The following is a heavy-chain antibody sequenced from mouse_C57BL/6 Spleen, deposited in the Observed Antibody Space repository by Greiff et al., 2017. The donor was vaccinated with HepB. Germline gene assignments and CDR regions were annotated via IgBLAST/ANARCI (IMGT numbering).Heavy chain of an antibody. D-gene: IGHD3-2*02. J-gene: IGHJ4*01. Sequence: QVQLQQPGAELVRPGSSVKLSCMASGYTFTSYWMHWVKQRPIQGLEWIGNIDPSDSETHYNQKFKDKATLTVDKSSSTAYMQHSSLTAEDSAVYYCASSSGYEYYAMDYWGQGTSVTVAS. CDR3: ASSSGYEYYAMDY. CDR1: GYTFTSYW. CDR2: IDPSDSET. V-gene: IGHV1-52*01.